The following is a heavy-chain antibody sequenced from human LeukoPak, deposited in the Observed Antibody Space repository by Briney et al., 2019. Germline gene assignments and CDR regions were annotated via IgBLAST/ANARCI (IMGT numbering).Heavy chain of an antibody. V-gene: IGHV3-23*01. Sequence: GGSLRLSCAASGFTFSSYGMIWVRQAPGKGLEWVSTISANGVTTYYADSVKGRFTISRDNSKNTLYLEMNSLRAEDTAVYYCAKDGSGKYSLDYWGQGTLVTVSS. CDR3: AKDGSGKYSLDY. D-gene: IGHD3-10*01. CDR1: GFTFSSYG. CDR2: ISANGVTT. J-gene: IGHJ4*02.